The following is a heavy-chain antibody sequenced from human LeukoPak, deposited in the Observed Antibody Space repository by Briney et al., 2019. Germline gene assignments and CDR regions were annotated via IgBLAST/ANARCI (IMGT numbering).Heavy chain of an antibody. CDR2: FYPLDSDT. J-gene: IGHJ3*02. Sequence: NHGESLKISCKGSGYSFTNYWIAWVRQMPGKGLEWMGIFYPLDSDTRYSPSFQGQVTISADKSTSTAYLQWSSLKASDTAMYYCASQYYDSSGYYQNDAFDIWGQGTMVTVSS. D-gene: IGHD3-22*01. V-gene: IGHV5-51*01. CDR1: GYSFTNYW. CDR3: ASQYYDSSGYYQNDAFDI.